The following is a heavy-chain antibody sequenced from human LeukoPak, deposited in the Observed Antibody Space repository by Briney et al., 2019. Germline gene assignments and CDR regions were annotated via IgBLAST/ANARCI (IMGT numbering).Heavy chain of an antibody. CDR3: ARDSSGRPFDY. Sequence: GGSLRLSCTATGFIFKDFDFHWVRQGPGDGLDWVAAIGIGGDTHYSGSVKGRFTISRDNAKNTLYLQMNSLRGEDTAMYYCARDSSGRPFDYWGQGTLVTVSS. CDR2: IGIGGDT. J-gene: IGHJ4*02. V-gene: IGHV3-13*01. CDR1: GFIFKDFD. D-gene: IGHD6-19*01.